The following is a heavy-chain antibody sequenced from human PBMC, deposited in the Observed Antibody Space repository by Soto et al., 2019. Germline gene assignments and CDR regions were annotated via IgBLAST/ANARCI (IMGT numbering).Heavy chain of an antibody. V-gene: IGHV3-33*01. CDR1: GFTFSSYG. J-gene: IGHJ3*02. Sequence: RLSCAASGFTFSSYGMHWVRQAPGKGLEWVAVIWYDGSNKYYADSVKGRFTISRDNSKNTLYLQMNSLRAEDTAVYYCARPSGSYLGDAFDIWGQGTMVTVSS. CDR3: ARPSGSYLGDAFDI. CDR2: IWYDGSNK. D-gene: IGHD1-26*01.